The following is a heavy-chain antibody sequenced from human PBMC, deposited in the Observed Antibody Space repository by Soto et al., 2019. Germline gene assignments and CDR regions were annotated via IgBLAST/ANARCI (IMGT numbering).Heavy chain of an antibody. CDR1: GGTFSSYA. V-gene: IGHV1-69*01. CDR2: IIPIFGTA. CDR3: DREPDAMDGYTKIVDY. D-gene: IGHD5-12*01. Sequence: QVQLVQSGAEVKKPGSSVKVSCKASGGTFSSYAISWVRQAPGQGLEWLGGIIPIFGTANYAQKFQGRVTITADDSTSTAYRELSSLRSEDTAVYYCDREPDAMDGYTKIVDYLGQGTLVTVSS. J-gene: IGHJ4*02.